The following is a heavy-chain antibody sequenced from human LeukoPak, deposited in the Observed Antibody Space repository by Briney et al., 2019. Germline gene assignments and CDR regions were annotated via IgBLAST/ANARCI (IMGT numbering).Heavy chain of an antibody. CDR1: GFTFSDYY. J-gene: IGHJ4*02. V-gene: IGHV3-11*03. D-gene: IGHD4-17*01. CDR2: ISSSSSYI. Sequence: PGGSLRLSCAASGFTFSDYYMSWIRQAPGKGLEWVSYISSSSSYINYADSVKGRFTISRDNAKNSLYLQMNSLRAEDTAVYYCARSGSTVTTYYFDYWGQGTLVTVSS. CDR3: ARSGSTVTTYYFDY.